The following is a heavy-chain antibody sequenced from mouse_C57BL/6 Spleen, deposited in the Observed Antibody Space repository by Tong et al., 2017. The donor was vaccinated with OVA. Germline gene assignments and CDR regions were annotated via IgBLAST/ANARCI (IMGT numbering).Heavy chain of an antibody. CDR1: GFTFRDYG. V-gene: IGHV5-17*01. J-gene: IGHJ2*01. Sequence: EVQLQESGGGLAKPGGSLKLSCAASGFTFRDYGMHWVRQATERGLEWVAYISSGSSNTYYADTVKGRFTITRDKAKTARFLHMARLRSAATAMYFCSSRGGSSGYFYFDYWGQGTTLTVSS. CDR3: SSRGGSSGYFYFDY. D-gene: IGHD3-2*02. CDR2: ISSGSSNT.